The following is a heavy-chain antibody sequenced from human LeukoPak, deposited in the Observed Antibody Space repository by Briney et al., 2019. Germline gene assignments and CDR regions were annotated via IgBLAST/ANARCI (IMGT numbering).Heavy chain of an antibody. J-gene: IGHJ2*01. CDR2: IYYSGST. V-gene: IGHV4-59*01. CDR1: GGSISSYY. CDR3: ARVHETFYWYFDL. Sequence: PSETLSLTCTVSGGSISSYYLSWIRQPPGKGLEWIGYIYYSGSTNYNPSLKSRVTISVDTSKNQFSLKLSSVTAADTAVYYCARVHETFYWYFDLWGRGTLVTVSS.